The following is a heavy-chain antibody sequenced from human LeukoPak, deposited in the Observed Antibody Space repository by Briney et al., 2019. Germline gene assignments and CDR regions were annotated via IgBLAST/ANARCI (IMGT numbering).Heavy chain of an antibody. Sequence: SQTLSLTCAISGDSVSSDSAAWNWIRQSPSRGLEWLGRTYYRSKWSNDYAVSEKSRITINPDTSKNQFSLQLNSVTPEDTAVYYCARDEDSGRNYFDYWGQGTLVTVSS. CDR1: GDSVSSDSAA. J-gene: IGHJ4*02. CDR3: ARDEDSGRNYFDY. CDR2: TYYRSKWSN. V-gene: IGHV6-1*01. D-gene: IGHD3-10*01.